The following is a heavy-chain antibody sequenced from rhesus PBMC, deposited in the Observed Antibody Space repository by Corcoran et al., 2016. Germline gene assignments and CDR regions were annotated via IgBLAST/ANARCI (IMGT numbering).Heavy chain of an antibody. Sequence: QVQLVQSGAEVKKPGSSVKVSCKASGYTFTDYYMHWVRQAPVQGLEWLGEINPKTGATDYAQKFQGRVTMTSDTSTSTVYMELSSLRSEDTAVYYCETRYSSANSFDYWGQGVLVTVSS. CDR1: GYTFTDYY. D-gene: IGHD6-31*01. V-gene: IGHV1-138*01. CDR3: ETRYSSANSFDY. J-gene: IGHJ4*01. CDR2: INPKTGAT.